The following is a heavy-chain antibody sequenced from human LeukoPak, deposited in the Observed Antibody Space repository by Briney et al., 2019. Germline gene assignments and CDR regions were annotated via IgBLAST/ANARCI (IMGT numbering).Heavy chain of an antibody. J-gene: IGHJ3*01. V-gene: IGHV3-7*05. CDR3: ARDIPSSWLDGFAL. CDR2: IKQDGSDK. CDR1: VHSFSSHW. Sequence: GGSQTLSCTPSVHSFSSHWMTWVRQAPGKGLEWVANIKQDGSDKYYVASVKGRFTISRDNARNSLYLQMSSLRAEDTALYYCARDIPSSWLDGFALSGQGTMVTVSS. D-gene: IGHD6-13*01.